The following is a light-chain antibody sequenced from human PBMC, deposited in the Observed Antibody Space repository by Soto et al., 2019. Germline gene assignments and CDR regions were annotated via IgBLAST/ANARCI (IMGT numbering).Light chain of an antibody. J-gene: IGKJ1*01. CDR2: GAS. CDR1: QGVSRK. V-gene: IGKV3-15*01. Sequence: DIVMTQSPATLSVAPGERVTFSCRASQGVSRKLAWYQHKPGQAPRLLISGASTGATGIPARFSGSGSGTEFTLTISSLQSEDFAVYYCQHYVTSLTTFGQGTKVEVK. CDR3: QHYVTSLTT.